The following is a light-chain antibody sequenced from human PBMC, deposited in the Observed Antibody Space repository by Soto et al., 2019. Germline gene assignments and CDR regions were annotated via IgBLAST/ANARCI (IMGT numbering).Light chain of an antibody. CDR2: EVT. Sequence: QSALTQPASVSGSPGQSITISCSGTSSDVGSHNLVSWYQQHPGKAPKLLIYEVTDRPSGVSNRFSGSKSGNTASLTISGLQAEDEAEYFCSSYTTSTTYSFGSGTKLTVL. V-gene: IGLV2-14*02. CDR1: SSDVGSHNL. J-gene: IGLJ1*01. CDR3: SSYTTSTTYS.